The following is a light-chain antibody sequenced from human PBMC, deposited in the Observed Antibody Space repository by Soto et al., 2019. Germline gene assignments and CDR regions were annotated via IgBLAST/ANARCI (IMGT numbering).Light chain of an antibody. V-gene: IGKV1-16*02. CDR3: QQYDSWPRT. CDR1: QGIAKY. CDR2: ATS. J-gene: IGKJ2*01. Sequence: DIQMTQSPSSLSASVGDSVTITCRASQGIAKYVAWFQQKAGKAPKYLIYATSRLQSGVPSKFSGSVSGIDFTLTISSLQPEDFATYYCQQYDSWPRTFGQGTKLEIK.